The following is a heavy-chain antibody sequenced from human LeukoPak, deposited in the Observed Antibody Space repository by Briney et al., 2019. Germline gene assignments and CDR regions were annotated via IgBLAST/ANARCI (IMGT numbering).Heavy chain of an antibody. D-gene: IGHD3-22*01. CDR1: GFTFSYYS. V-gene: IGHV3-23*01. J-gene: IGHJ4*02. CDR3: AKSSYYDSSGYYREYYFDY. CDR2: ITGSAGST. Sequence: GGSLRFSCAAPGFTFSYYSMSWVRQAPGKGLEWVSGITGSAGSTHYADSVKGRFTISRDNTKNTLYLQMNSLRAEDTAIYYCAKSSYYDSSGYYREYYFDYWGQGTLVTVSS.